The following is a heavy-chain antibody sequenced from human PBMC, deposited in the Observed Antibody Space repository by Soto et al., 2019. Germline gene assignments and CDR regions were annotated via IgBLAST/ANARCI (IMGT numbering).Heavy chain of an antibody. J-gene: IGHJ3*02. CDR1: GFTFSSYA. D-gene: IGHD6-6*01. Sequence: GGSLRLSCAASGFTFSSYAMSWVRQAPGKGLEWVSAISGSGGSTYYADSVKGRFTISRDNSKNTLYLQMNSLRAEDTAVYYCAKDGRVEKVGSSDAFDIWGQGTMVTVSS. CDR3: AKDGRVEKVGSSDAFDI. CDR2: ISGSGGST. V-gene: IGHV3-23*01.